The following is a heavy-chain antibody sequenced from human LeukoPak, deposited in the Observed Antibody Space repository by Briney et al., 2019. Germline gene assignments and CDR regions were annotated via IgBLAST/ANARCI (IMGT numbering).Heavy chain of an antibody. J-gene: IGHJ4*02. D-gene: IGHD2-2*01. Sequence: ASVKVSCKASDYTFTSYGIGWVRQAPGQGLEWMGWINPNSGGTNYAQKFQGRVTMTRDTSISTAYMELSRLRSDDTAVYYCAREGTCSSTSCNHDYWGQGTLVTVSS. V-gene: IGHV1-2*02. CDR1: DYTFTSYG. CDR3: AREGTCSSTSCNHDY. CDR2: INPNSGGT.